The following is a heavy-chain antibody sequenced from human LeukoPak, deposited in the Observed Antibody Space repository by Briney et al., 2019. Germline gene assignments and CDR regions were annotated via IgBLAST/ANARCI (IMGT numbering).Heavy chain of an antibody. CDR1: GYTFTIYY. Sequence: GASVKVSCKASGYTFTIYYMHWVRQAPGQGLEWMGIINPSGGSTSYAQKFQGRVTMTRDTSTSTVYMELSSLRSEDTAVYYCARERTSEDGDYSTFDYWGQGTLVTVSS. V-gene: IGHV1-46*03. J-gene: IGHJ4*02. D-gene: IGHD4-17*01. CDR2: INPSGGST. CDR3: ARERTSEDGDYSTFDY.